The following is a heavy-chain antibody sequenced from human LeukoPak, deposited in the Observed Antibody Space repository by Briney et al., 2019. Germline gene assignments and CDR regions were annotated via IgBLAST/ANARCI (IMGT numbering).Heavy chain of an antibody. CDR2: ISSNGGST. D-gene: IGHD3-22*01. CDR3: AKEPPYYYDSSGYSPFGY. J-gene: IGHJ4*02. Sequence: PGGSLRLSCAASRFTFSSYAMHWVRQAPGRGLEYVSTISSNGGSTYYATSVKGRFIISRDNSKNTLYLQMNSLRAEDTAVYYCAKEPPYYYDSSGYSPFGYWGQRTLVTVSS. V-gene: IGHV3-64*04. CDR1: RFTFSSYA.